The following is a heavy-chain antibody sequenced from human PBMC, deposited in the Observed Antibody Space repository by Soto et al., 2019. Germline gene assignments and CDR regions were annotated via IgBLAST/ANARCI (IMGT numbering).Heavy chain of an antibody. CDR1: GYTFTRHD. CDR2: MNPNSGHT. CDR3: ASDMSTT. Sequence: QVQLVQSGAEVNKPGASVKVSCKASGYTFTRHDINWMRQTTGQGLEWMGWMNPNSGHTNSAQKFQGRVTMTRDTSINTAYMELTNLRSEDTAIYYCASDMSTTWGQGTLVTVSS. J-gene: IGHJ5*02. D-gene: IGHD2-2*01. V-gene: IGHV1-8*01.